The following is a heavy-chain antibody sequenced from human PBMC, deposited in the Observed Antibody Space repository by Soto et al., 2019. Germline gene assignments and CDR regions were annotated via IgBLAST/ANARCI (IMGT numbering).Heavy chain of an antibody. Sequence: EVQLLESGGGLVQPGGSLRLSCAASGFTFSSYAMSWVRQAPGKGLEWVSAISGRGGSTYYADSVKGRFTISRDNSKNTLYLKMNSLRAEDTAVYYCGKDYRHIVVVVAAKGGGYFDYWGQGTLVTVSS. CDR1: GFTFSSYA. CDR3: GKDYRHIVVVVAAKGGGYFDY. V-gene: IGHV3-23*01. J-gene: IGHJ4*02. D-gene: IGHD2-15*01. CDR2: ISGRGGST.